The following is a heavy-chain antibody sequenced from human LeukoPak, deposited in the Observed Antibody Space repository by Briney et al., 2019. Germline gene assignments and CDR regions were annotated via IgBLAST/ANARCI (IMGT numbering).Heavy chain of an antibody. CDR3: AGGDSSGYYVGFDC. J-gene: IGHJ4*02. V-gene: IGHV4-30-4*02. Sequence: SETLSLTCTVSGGSISSGDYYWSWIRQPPGKGLEWIGYIYYSGSTYYNPSLKSRVTISVDTSKNQFSLKLSSVTAADTAVYYCAGGDSSGYYVGFDCWGQGTLVTVSS. CDR1: GGSISSGDYY. CDR2: IYYSGST. D-gene: IGHD3-22*01.